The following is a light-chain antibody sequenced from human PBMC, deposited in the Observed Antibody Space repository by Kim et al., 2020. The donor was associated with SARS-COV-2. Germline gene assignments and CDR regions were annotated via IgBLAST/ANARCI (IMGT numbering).Light chain of an antibody. J-gene: IGLJ3*02. V-gene: IGLV1-47*01. CDR3: AAWDDSLSGPV. Sequence: ELTQPPSASGTPGQRVTISCSGSSSNIGTNYVYWYQQLPGTAPKLLIYRNNQRPSGVPDRFSGSKSGTSASLAISGLRSEDEADYYCAAWDDSLSGPVFGGGTQLTVL. CDR1: SSNIGTNY. CDR2: RNN.